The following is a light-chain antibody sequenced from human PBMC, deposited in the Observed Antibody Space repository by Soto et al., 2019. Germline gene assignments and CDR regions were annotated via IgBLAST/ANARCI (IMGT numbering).Light chain of an antibody. CDR1: SSDVGGYNY. Sequence: QSALTQPASVSGSPGQSITISCTGTSSDVGGYNYVSWYQQHPGKAPKLMIYDVSTRPSGLSNRFSGSKSGSTASLTISGLQAEDEADYYCSSYTSSRIRVFGGGTKLTVL. CDR2: DVS. J-gene: IGLJ3*02. V-gene: IGLV2-14*01. CDR3: SSYTSSRIRV.